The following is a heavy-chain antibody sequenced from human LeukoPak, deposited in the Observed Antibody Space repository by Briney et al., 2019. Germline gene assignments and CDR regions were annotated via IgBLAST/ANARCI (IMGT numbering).Heavy chain of an antibody. CDR2: ISGSGGST. CDR1: GFTFSSYA. V-gene: IGHV3-23*01. CDR3: AKSHMYYYDSSGYSGAFDI. J-gene: IGHJ3*02. Sequence: GGSLRLSCAASGFTFSSYAMSWVRQAPGKGLEWVSAISGSGGSTYYADSVKGRFTISRDNSKNTLYLQMNSLRAEDTAVYYCAKSHMYYYDSSGYSGAFDIWGQGTMVTVPS. D-gene: IGHD3-22*01.